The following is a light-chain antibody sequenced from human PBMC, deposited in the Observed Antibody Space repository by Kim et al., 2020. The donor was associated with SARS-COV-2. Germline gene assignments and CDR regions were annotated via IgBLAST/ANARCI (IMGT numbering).Light chain of an antibody. CDR1: QSVSSSF. Sequence: EIVLTQSPGTLSLSPGERATLSCRASQSVSSSFLVWYQQKPGQAPRLLIYGASSRATGIPDTFSGSGSGTDFTLTISSLESEDFAVYYCQQYGSSPITFGQGTRLEIK. CDR2: GAS. V-gene: IGKV3-20*01. CDR3: QQYGSSPIT. J-gene: IGKJ5*01.